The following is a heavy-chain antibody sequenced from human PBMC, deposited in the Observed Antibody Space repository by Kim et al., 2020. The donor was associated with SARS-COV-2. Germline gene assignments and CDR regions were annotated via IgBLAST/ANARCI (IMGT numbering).Heavy chain of an antibody. Sequence: WYEDYAKSVKSRITINADTSKNQFSLQLTSVTPEDTAVYYCARDLSLGIDYWGQGTLVTVSS. D-gene: IGHD7-27*01. CDR2: WYE. V-gene: IGHV6-1*01. J-gene: IGHJ4*02. CDR3: ARDLSLGIDY.